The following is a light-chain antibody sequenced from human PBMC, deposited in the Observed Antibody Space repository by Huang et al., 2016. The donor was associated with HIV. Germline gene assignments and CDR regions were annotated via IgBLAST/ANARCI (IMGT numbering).Light chain of an antibody. J-gene: IGKJ2*01. CDR1: QSISSY. CDR3: QQSYSTPYT. V-gene: IGKV1-39*01. Sequence: DIQMTQSPSSLSASVGDRVTITCRSTQSISSYLNWYQQKPGKAPTLLIYAASTLQSGVPSNFSGSGSGTDCTLTISSLQPDDFATYYCQQSYSTPYTFGQGTKVEIK. CDR2: AAS.